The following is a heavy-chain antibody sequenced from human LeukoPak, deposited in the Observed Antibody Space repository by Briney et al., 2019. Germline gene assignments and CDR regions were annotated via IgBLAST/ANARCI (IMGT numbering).Heavy chain of an antibody. V-gene: IGHV3-48*03. CDR1: GFTFSSYE. CDR2: ISSSGSTI. D-gene: IGHD3-10*01. CDR3: ARVRYGSGTPPSN. Sequence: GGSLRLSCAASGFTFSSYEMNWVRQAPGKGLEWVSYISSSGSTIYYADSVKGRFTISRDNAKNSLYLQMNSLRAEDTAVYYCARVRYGSGTPPSNWGQGTLVTVSS. J-gene: IGHJ4*02.